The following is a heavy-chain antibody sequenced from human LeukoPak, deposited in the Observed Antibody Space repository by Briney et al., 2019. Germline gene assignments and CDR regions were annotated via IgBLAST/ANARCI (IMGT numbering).Heavy chain of an antibody. CDR2: IIPIFGTA. V-gene: IGHV1-69*05. Sequence: SVKVCCKASGGTFSSYAISWVRQAPGQGLEWMGGIIPIFGTANYAQKFQGRVTITTDESTSTAYMELSSLRSEDTAVYYCARDGGDDYGDLLIWGQGTMVTVSS. CDR3: ARDGGDDYGDLLI. D-gene: IGHD4-17*01. CDR1: GGTFSSYA. J-gene: IGHJ3*02.